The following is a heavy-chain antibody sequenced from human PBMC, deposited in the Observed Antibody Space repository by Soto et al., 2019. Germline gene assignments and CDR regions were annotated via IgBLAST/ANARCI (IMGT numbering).Heavy chain of an antibody. Sequence: SETLSLTCAVSCGSISSSNWWSWVRQPPGKGLEWIGEIYHSGSTNYNPSLKSRVTISVDKSKNQFSLKLSSVTAADTAVYYCARGVLDYDFWSGYYRIFDYWGQGTLVTVSS. V-gene: IGHV4-4*02. CDR2: IYHSGST. CDR3: ARGVLDYDFWSGYYRIFDY. J-gene: IGHJ4*02. D-gene: IGHD3-3*01. CDR1: CGSISSSNW.